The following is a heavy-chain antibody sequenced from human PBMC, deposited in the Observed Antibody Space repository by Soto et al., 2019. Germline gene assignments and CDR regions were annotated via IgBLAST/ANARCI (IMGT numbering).Heavy chain of an antibody. CDR2: INHSGST. Sequence: SATLSLTCAFYGGSFSCYYWILLRHPPGKGLEWIGEINHSGSTNYNPSLKSRVTISVDTSKNQFSLKLSSVTAADTAVYYCARGPVLLWFGEYPNWFDPWGQGTLVNVSA. J-gene: IGHJ5*02. V-gene: IGHV4-34*01. D-gene: IGHD3-10*01. CDR1: GGSFSCYY. CDR3: ARGPVLLWFGEYPNWFDP.